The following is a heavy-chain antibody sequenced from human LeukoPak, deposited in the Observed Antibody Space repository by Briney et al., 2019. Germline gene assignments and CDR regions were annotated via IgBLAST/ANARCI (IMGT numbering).Heavy chain of an antibody. CDR1: GYTFTSYY. CDR2: INPSGGST. V-gene: IGHV1-46*03. CDR3: AIIVGAPH. J-gene: IGHJ4*02. D-gene: IGHD1-26*01. Sequence: GASVKVSCKASGYTFTSYYMHWVRQAPGQGLEWMGIINPSGGSTSYAQKFQGRVTMTTDTSTSTAYMELRSLRSDDTAVYYCAIIVGAPHWGQGTLVTVSS.